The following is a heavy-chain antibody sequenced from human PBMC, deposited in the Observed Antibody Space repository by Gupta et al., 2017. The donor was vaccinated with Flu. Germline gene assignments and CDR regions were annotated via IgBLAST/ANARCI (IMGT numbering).Heavy chain of an antibody. CDR1: GFTFSSYS. J-gene: IGHJ3*02. CDR3: ARVARDLLRYFDWLLYDSAFDI. Sequence: EVQLVESGGGLVQPGGSLRLSCAASGFTFSSYSMNWVRQAPGKGLEWVSYISSSSSTIYYADSVKGRFTISRDNAKNSLYLQMNSLRAEDTAVYYCARVARDLLRYFDWLLYDSAFDIWGQGTMVTVSS. D-gene: IGHD3-9*01. CDR2: ISSSSSTI. V-gene: IGHV3-48*01.